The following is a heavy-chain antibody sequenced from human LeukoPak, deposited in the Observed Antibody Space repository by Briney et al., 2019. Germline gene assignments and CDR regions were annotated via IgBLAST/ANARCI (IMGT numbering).Heavy chain of an antibody. V-gene: IGHV3-23*01. CDR3: AKEKQRNFDY. Sequence: GGSLRLSCAASGFTFSNYAMSWVRQAPGKWLEWVSGISGSGDSTYYGDSVQGRFTISRDNSKNTLYLQMNTLRAEDTAVYYCAKEKQRNFDYWGQGTLVTVSS. CDR1: GFTFSNYA. CDR2: ISGSGDST. J-gene: IGHJ4*02.